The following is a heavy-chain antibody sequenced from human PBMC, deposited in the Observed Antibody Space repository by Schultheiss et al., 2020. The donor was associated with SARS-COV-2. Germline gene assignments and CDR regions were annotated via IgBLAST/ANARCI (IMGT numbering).Heavy chain of an antibody. J-gene: IGHJ4*02. V-gene: IGHV4-38-2*01. CDR3: ARVTNSPYDFWSGIDY. CDR2: IYYSGST. CDR1: GYSISSGYY. D-gene: IGHD3-3*01. Sequence: SQTLSLTCAVSGYSISSGYYWGWIRQPPGKGLEWIGYIYYSGSTNYNPSLKSRVTISVDTSKNQFSLKLSSVTAEDTAVYYCARVTNSPYDFWSGIDYWGQGTLVTVSS.